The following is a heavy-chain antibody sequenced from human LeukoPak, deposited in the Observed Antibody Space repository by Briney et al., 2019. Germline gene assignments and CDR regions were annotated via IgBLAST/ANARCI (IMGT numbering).Heavy chain of an antibody. CDR3: ARDSNSGGANFDY. J-gene: IGHJ4*02. CDR2: ISSSSSYI. V-gene: IGHV3-21*01. Sequence: PGGSLRLSCAASGFTFSSYSMNWVRQAPGKGLEWVSSISSSSSYIYYADSVKGRFTISRDNAKNSLYLQMNSLRAEDTAVYYCARDSNSGGANFDYWGQGTLVTVSS. D-gene: IGHD1-26*01. CDR1: GFTFSSYS.